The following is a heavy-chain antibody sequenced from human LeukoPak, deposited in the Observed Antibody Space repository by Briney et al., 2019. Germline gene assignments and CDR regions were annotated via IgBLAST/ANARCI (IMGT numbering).Heavy chain of an antibody. Sequence: PSETLSLTCTVSGGSISSYYWSWIRQPPGKGLEWIGYIYYSGSTNYNPSLKSRVTISVDTSKNQFSLKLGSVTAADTAVYYCAAKSDSSSSEYWGQGTLVTVSS. D-gene: IGHD6-6*01. J-gene: IGHJ4*02. CDR3: AAKSDSSSSEY. CDR1: GGSISSYY. V-gene: IGHV4-59*01. CDR2: IYYSGST.